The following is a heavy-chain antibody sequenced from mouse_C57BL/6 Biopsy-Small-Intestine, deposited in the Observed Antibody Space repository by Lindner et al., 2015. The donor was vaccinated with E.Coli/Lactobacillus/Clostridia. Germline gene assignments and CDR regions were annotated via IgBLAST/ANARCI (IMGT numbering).Heavy chain of an antibody. J-gene: IGHJ1*01. D-gene: IGHD1-1*01. CDR3: ARGGKRNYYYYYYMDV. CDR1: GYSFTGHH. V-gene: IGHV1-84*02. CDR2: INPNSGGT. Sequence: SVKVSCKASGYSFTGHHIHWVRQAPGQGLEWMGWINPNSGGTNYAQNFQGRVTMTRDTSINTAYMELNSLRSDDTAVYFCARGGKRNYYYYYYMDVWGQGTTVTVSS.